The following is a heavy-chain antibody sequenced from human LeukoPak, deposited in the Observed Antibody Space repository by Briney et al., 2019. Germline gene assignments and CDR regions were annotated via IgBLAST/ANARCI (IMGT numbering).Heavy chain of an antibody. D-gene: IGHD2-15*01. CDR1: GYTFTNYY. V-gene: IGHV1-46*01. CDR2: INPSGGST. J-gene: IGHJ4*02. CDR3: ARGGLGYCSGGSCHDY. Sequence: ASVKVSCKASGYTFTNYYIHWVRQAPGQGLEWMGIINPSGGSTSYAQKFQGRVTMTRDMSTSTVYMELSSLRSEDTAVYYCARGGLGYCSGGSCHDYWGQGTLVTVSS.